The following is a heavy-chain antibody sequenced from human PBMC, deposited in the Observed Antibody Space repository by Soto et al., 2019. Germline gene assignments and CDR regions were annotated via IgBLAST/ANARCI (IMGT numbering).Heavy chain of an antibody. CDR3: TTDWKGTTVVMGVVYFDY. CDR2: IKSKTDGGTT. V-gene: IGHV3-15*01. D-gene: IGHD2-15*01. Sequence: GGSLRLSCAASGFTFSNAWMSWVRQAPGKGLEWVGRIKSKTDGGTTDYAAPVKGRFTISRDDSKNTLYLQMNSLKTEDTAVYYCTTDWKGTTVVMGVVYFDYWGQGTLVTVSS. CDR1: GFTFSNAW. J-gene: IGHJ4*02.